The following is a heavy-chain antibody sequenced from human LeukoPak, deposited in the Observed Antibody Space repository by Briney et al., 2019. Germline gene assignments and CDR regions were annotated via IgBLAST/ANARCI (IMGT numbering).Heavy chain of an antibody. D-gene: IGHD3-3*01. Sequence: ASVKVSCKASGGTFSSYAISWVRQAPGQGLEWMGGIIPIFGTANYAQKFQGRVTITADKSTSTAYMELSSLRSDDTAVYYCARSITVFGVVIFLGEFDPWGQGTLVTVSS. CDR1: GGTFSSYA. CDR2: IIPIFGTA. CDR3: ARSITVFGVVIFLGEFDP. J-gene: IGHJ5*02. V-gene: IGHV1-69*06.